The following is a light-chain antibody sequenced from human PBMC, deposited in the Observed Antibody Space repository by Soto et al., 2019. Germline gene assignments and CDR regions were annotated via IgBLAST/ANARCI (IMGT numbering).Light chain of an antibody. CDR2: RNN. CDR1: TSNLGSNF. V-gene: IGLV1-47*01. J-gene: IGLJ3*02. CDR3: AAWDDSLSGVV. Sequence: QSVLTQPPSASGTPGQRVTISCSGSTSNLGSNFIYWYQQLPGAAPKLLISRNNQRPSGVPDRFSGSKSGTSASLAISGLRSEDEADYHCAAWDDSLSGVVFGGGT.